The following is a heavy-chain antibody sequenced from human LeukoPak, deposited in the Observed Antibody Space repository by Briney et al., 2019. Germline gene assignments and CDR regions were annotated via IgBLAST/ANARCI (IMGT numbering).Heavy chain of an antibody. D-gene: IGHD1-14*01. Sequence: PGGSLRLSCAASGFTVSSNYMSWVRQAPGKGLEWVSAISGSGGSTYYADSVKGRFTISRDNSKNTLYLQMNSLRAEDTAVYYCAKVGSQVSGAFDIWGQGTMVTVSP. J-gene: IGHJ3*02. CDR3: AKVGSQVSGAFDI. CDR2: ISGSGGST. CDR1: GFTVSSNY. V-gene: IGHV3-23*01.